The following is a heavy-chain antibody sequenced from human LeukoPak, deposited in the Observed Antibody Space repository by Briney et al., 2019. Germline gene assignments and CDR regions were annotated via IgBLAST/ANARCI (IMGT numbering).Heavy chain of an antibody. CDR2: IYYSGST. D-gene: IGHD3-22*01. Sequence: PSETLSLTCTVSGGSISSYYWSWIRQPPGKGLEWIGYIYYSGSTNYNPSLKSRVTISVDTSKNQFSLKLSSVTAADTAVYYCARSFGQQWLVNDYWGQGTLVTVSS. V-gene: IGHV4-59*12. J-gene: IGHJ4*02. CDR3: ARSFGQQWLVNDY. CDR1: GGSISSYY.